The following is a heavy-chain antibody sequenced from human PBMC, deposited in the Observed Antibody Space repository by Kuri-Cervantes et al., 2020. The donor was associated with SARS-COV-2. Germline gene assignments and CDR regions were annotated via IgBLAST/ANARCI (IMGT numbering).Heavy chain of an antibody. V-gene: IGHV4-38-2*01. Sequence: SETLSLTCAVSGYSFSTGYYWGWIRQPPGKGLEWIGSIYHSGSTYYNPSLKSRVTISVDTSKNQFSLRLTSVTAADTALYYCARGQWLGLYFDYWGQGILVTVSS. J-gene: IGHJ4*02. CDR1: GYSFSTGYY. CDR3: ARGQWLGLYFDY. D-gene: IGHD6-19*01. CDR2: IYHSGST.